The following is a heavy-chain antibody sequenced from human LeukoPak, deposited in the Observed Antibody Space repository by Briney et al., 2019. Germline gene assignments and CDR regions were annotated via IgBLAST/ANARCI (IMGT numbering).Heavy chain of an antibody. CDR1: GGSISSYY. Sequence: PSETLSLTCTVSGGSISSYYWSWIRQPPGKGLEWIGYIYYSGSTNYNPSLKSRVTISVDTSKNQFSLKLSSVTAADTAVYYCARRHGAYYYYGMDVWGQGTTVTVSS. D-gene: IGHD3-10*01. CDR3: ARRHGAYYYYGMDV. V-gene: IGHV4-59*08. CDR2: IYYSGST. J-gene: IGHJ6*02.